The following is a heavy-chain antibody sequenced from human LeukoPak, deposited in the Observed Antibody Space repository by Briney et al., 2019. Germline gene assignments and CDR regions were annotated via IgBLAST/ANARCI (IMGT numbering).Heavy chain of an antibody. Sequence: PSETLSLTCAVYGGSFSGYCWSWIRQPPGKGLEWIGEINHSGSTNYNPSLKSRVTISVDTSKNQFSLKLSSVTAADTAVYYCASGHRSSARYCSGGSCYGGGAHWFDPWGQGTLVTVSS. D-gene: IGHD2-15*01. CDR1: GGSFSGYC. CDR2: INHSGST. V-gene: IGHV4-34*01. CDR3: ASGHRSSARYCSGGSCYGGGAHWFDP. J-gene: IGHJ5*02.